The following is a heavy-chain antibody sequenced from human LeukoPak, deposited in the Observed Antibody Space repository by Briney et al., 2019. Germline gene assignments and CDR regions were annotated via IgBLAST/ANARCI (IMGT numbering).Heavy chain of an antibody. CDR2: ISYDGSNK. J-gene: IGHJ4*02. CDR3: AKDQIGWAPGYVSGPLDQ. D-gene: IGHD6-19*01. Sequence: SGGSLRLSCAASGFTFRSYGVHWVRQAPGKGLEWVAVISYDGSNKDYADSVKGRFTISRDNSKNTLYLQMNSLRVEDTAVYYCAKDQIGWAPGYVSGPLDQWGQGTLVTVSS. CDR1: GFTFRSYG. V-gene: IGHV3-30-3*01.